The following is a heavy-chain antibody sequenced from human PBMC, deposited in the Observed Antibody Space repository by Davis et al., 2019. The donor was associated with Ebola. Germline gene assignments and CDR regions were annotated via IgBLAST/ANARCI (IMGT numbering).Heavy chain of an antibody. CDR3: ARGMTGVENPGAY. CDR1: GYTFISYG. V-gene: IGHV1-18*04. CDR2: ISAYNGDT. Sequence: AASVKVSCKASGYTFISYGITWVRQAPGQGLEWMGWISAYNGDTSYAQKFQGRATMTTDTFTSTAYMELRSLGSDDTAVYYNARGMTGVENPGAYWGHGTLVTVSS. D-gene: IGHD3-9*01. J-gene: IGHJ1*01.